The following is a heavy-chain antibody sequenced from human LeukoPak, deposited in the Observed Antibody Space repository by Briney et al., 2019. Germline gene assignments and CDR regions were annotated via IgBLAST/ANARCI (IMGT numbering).Heavy chain of an antibody. V-gene: IGHV4-59*08. J-gene: IGHJ1*01. Sequence: SETLSLTCTVSGGSISSYYWSWIRQPPGKGLEWIGYIYYSGSTNYNPSLKSRVTISVDTSKNQFSLKLSSVTAADTAVYYCARIEAGATRYFQHWGQGTLVTVSS. CDR2: IYYSGST. CDR3: ARIEAGATRYFQH. D-gene: IGHD1-26*01. CDR1: GGSISSYY.